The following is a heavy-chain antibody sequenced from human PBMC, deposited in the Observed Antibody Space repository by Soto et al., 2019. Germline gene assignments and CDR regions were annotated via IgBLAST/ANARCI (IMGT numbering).Heavy chain of an antibody. CDR2: IKQDGSEK. V-gene: IGHV3-7*03. CDR3: AREEILWFGERYYYYYYMVV. CDR1: GFTFSSYW. D-gene: IGHD3-10*01. Sequence: GGSLRLSCAASGFTFSSYWMSWVRQAPGKGLEWVANIKQDGSEKYYVDSVKGRFTISRDNAKNSLYLQMNSLRAEDSVVYYCAREEILWFGERYYYYYYMVVWGKRTTFTVSS. J-gene: IGHJ6*03.